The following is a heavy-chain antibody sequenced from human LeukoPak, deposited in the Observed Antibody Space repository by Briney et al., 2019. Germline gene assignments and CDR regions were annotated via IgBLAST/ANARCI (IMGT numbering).Heavy chain of an antibody. CDR2: ISSSCSTI. Sequence: GGSLRLSCAASGFTFSSYEMNWVRQAPGKGLEWVSYISSSCSTIYYADSVKGRFTISRDNAKNTLYLQMNSLRAEDTAVYRCARDVRGPHDFWGQGTLVTVSS. V-gene: IGHV3-48*03. J-gene: IGHJ4*02. D-gene: IGHD2/OR15-2a*01. CDR1: GFTFSSYE. CDR3: ARDVRGPHDF.